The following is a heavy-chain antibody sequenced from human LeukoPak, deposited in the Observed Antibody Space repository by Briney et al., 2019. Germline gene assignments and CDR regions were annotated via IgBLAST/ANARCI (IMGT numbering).Heavy chain of an antibody. CDR2: INHSGST. D-gene: IGHD3-10*01. CDR1: GGSFSGYY. J-gene: IGHJ4*02. V-gene: IGHV4-34*01. Sequence: PSETLSLTCAVYGGSFSGYYWSWIRQPPGKGLEWIGEINHSGSTNYNPSLKSRVTISVDTSKNQFSLKLSSVTAADTAVYYCARNHMVRGVKAIRRILDYWGQGTLVTVSS. CDR3: ARNHMVRGVKAIRRILDY.